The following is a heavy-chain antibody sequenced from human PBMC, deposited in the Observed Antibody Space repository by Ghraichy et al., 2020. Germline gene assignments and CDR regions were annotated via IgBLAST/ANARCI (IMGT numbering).Heavy chain of an antibody. Sequence: SVKVSCKASGGTFSSYAISWVRQAPGQGLEWMGGIIPIFGTANYAQKFQGRVTITADESTSTAYMELSSLRSEDTAVYYCARGHERDTPHHAQRAYYYYGMDVWGQGTTVTVSS. D-gene: IGHD5-18*01. CDR2: IIPIFGTA. CDR3: ARGHERDTPHHAQRAYYYYGMDV. J-gene: IGHJ6*02. V-gene: IGHV1-69*13. CDR1: GGTFSSYA.